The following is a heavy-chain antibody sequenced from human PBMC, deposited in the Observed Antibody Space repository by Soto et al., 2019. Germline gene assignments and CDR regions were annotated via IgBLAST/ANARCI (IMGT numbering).Heavy chain of an antibody. Sequence: SQTLSLTRAITGGSVSCNRAGWSWVRPSPSRGIDCLGRTYYRSKWYFECSVSERGQITIILITCTYQYSLHLTSVTPDDTGVYFCARGEQYSGRIFDYWGQGTLVTVSS. CDR3: ARGEQYSGRIFDY. D-gene: IGHD1-26*01. CDR2: TYYRSKWYF. J-gene: IGHJ4*01. V-gene: IGHV6-1*01. CDR1: GGSVSCNRAG.